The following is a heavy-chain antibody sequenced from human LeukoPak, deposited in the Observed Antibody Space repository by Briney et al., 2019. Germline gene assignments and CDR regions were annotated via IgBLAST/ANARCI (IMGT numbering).Heavy chain of an antibody. CDR3: AKAGEQQWLRMHFDN. D-gene: IGHD5-18*01. V-gene: IGHV3-23*01. Sequence: SGGSLRLPCAASAFTFSNYAMNWVRQAPGKGLEWVSVISGSGDGTYYADSVKGRFTISRDNSKNTLYLQMKSLRAEDTAVYYCAKAGEQQWLRMHFDNWGQGTLVTVSS. CDR2: ISGSGDGT. J-gene: IGHJ4*02. CDR1: AFTFSNYA.